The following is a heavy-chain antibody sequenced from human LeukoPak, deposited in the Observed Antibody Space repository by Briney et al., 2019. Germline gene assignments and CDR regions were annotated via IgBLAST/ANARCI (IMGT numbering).Heavy chain of an antibody. Sequence: ASVKVSCKASGYTFTSYDINWVRQAPGQGLEWMGWISGYNGKTNYAQNVQGRVTMTTDTSTSTAYMELRSLRSDDTAVYYCARVPDNSGTYGFDYWGQGTLVTVSS. CDR2: ISGYNGKT. D-gene: IGHD1-26*01. V-gene: IGHV1-18*01. CDR3: ARVPDNSGTYGFDY. CDR1: GYTFTSYD. J-gene: IGHJ4*02.